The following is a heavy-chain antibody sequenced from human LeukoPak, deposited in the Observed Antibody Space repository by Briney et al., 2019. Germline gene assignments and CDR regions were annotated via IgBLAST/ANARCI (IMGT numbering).Heavy chain of an antibody. CDR3: AMRKANLNWFDT. Sequence: SETLSLTCTVSGGSINNNDYYWGWIRQPPGKGLECIGGIHYSGTTYYIPSLKSRVTISVDTSKNQFSLKLNSVTAADTAVYYCAMRKANLNWFDTWGRGTLVSVSS. V-gene: IGHV4-39*01. J-gene: IGHJ5*02. CDR1: GGSINNNDYY. CDR2: IHYSGTT.